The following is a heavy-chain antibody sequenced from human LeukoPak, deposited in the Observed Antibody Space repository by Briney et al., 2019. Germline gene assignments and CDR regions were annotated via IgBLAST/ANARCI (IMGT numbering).Heavy chain of an antibody. CDR3: ARDRVVDYYDSSVVYFDY. J-gene: IGHJ4*02. V-gene: IGHV1-69*13. CDR2: IIPIFGTA. D-gene: IGHD3-22*01. CDR1: GGTFSSYA. Sequence: SVKVSCKASGGTFSSYAISWVRKAPGQGLEWMGGIIPIFGTANYAQKFQGRVTITADESTSTAYMELSSLRSEDTAVYYCARDRVVDYYDSSVVYFDYWGQGTLVTVSS.